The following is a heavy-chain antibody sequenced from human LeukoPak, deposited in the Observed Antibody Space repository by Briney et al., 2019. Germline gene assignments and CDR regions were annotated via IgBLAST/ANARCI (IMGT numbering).Heavy chain of an antibody. D-gene: IGHD1-26*01. CDR3: ARVRGWELLDY. CDR1: GYTFTGYY. Sequence: ASVKVSCKASGYTFTGYYMHWVRQAPGQGLEWMGWINPNSGGTNYAQKFQGRVTMTRDTSTSTAYMELRSLRSDDTAVYYCARVRGWELLDYWGQGTLVTVSS. CDR2: INPNSGGT. J-gene: IGHJ4*02. V-gene: IGHV1-2*02.